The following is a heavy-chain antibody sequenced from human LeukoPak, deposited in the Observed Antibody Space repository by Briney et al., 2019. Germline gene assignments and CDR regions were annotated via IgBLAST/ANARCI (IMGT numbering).Heavy chain of an antibody. CDR2: INGDGSTT. CDR3: ARVSIGAWYFDL. D-gene: IGHD3-16*01. Sequence: PGGSLRLSCAASGFTFSSYWMHWVRQAPGEGLVWVSRINGDGSTTTYADSVTGRFTISRDNAKNTQYLQMNRLGAEDTAVYYCARVSIGAWYFDLWGRGTLVTVSS. CDR1: GFTFSSYW. V-gene: IGHV3-74*01. J-gene: IGHJ2*01.